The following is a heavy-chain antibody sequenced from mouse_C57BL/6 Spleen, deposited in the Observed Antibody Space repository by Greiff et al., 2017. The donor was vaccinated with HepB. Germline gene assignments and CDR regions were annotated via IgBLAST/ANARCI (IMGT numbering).Heavy chain of an antibody. D-gene: IGHD1-1*01. V-gene: IGHV1-18*01. Sequence: EVKVVESGPELVKPGASVKIPCKASGYTFTDYNMDWVKQSHGKSLEWIGDINPNNGGTIYNQKFKGKATLTVDKSSSTAYMELRSLTSEDTAVYYCARSYYYGSSYVWFAYWGQGTLVTVSA. CDR1: GYTFTDYN. CDR3: ARSYYYGSSYVWFAY. CDR2: INPNNGGT. J-gene: IGHJ3*01.